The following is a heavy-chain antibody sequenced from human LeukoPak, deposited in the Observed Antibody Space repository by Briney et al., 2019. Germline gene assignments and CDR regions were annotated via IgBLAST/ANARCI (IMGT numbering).Heavy chain of an antibody. CDR1: GFSFSSYA. CDR2: IHHSGST. V-gene: IGHV4-38-2*01. D-gene: IGHD6-13*01. CDR3: ARVAAGIGFFRH. J-gene: IGHJ1*01. Sequence: GSLRLSCAASGFSFSSYAMSWVRQAPGKGLEWIGNIHHSGSTYYNPSLKSRVTISLDTSKNQLSLKLSSVTAADTAVYYCARVAAGIGFFRHWGQGTLVTVSS.